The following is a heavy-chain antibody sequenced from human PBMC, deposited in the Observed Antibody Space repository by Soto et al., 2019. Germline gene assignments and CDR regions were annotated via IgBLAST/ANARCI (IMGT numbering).Heavy chain of an antibody. CDR3: SSDLYYVSGSYKYYFDY. J-gene: IGHJ4*02. CDR1: GFTFSSYS. Sequence: PGGSLRLSCAASGFTFSSYSMNWVRQAPGKGLEWVSSISSSSSYIYYADSVKGRFTISRDNAKNSLYLQMNSLRAEDTAVYYCSSDLYYVSGSYKYYFDYWGQGTLVTVSS. V-gene: IGHV3-21*01. D-gene: IGHD3-10*01. CDR2: ISSSSSYI.